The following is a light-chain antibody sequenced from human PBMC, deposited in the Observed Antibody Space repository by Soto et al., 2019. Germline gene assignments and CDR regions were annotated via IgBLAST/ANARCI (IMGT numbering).Light chain of an antibody. V-gene: IGKV3-20*01. CDR2: DAS. J-gene: IGKJ2*01. CDR1: QSVSNSY. Sequence: EIVLTQSPGTLSLSPGERATLSCRASQSVSNSYLAWHQQKPGQAPRLLIYDASSRATGIPDRFSGSGSGTDFTLTISRLEPEDFAVYYCQQYGSSPYTFGQGTKLEIK. CDR3: QQYGSSPYT.